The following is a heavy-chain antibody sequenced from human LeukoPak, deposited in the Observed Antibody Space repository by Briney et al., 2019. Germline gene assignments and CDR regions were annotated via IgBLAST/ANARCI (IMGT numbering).Heavy chain of an antibody. J-gene: IGHJ6*03. D-gene: IGHD3-3*01. CDR1: GYTFTSYY. CDR2: INPSGGST. Sequence: ASVKVSCKASGYTFTSYYMHWVRQAPGQGLEWMGIINPSGGSTSYAQKLQGRVTMTTDTSTSTAYMELRSLRSDDTAVYYCARGTNYDFWSGYFGSYYYYYMDVWGKGTTVTVSS. V-gene: IGHV1-46*01. CDR3: ARGTNYDFWSGYFGSYYYYYMDV.